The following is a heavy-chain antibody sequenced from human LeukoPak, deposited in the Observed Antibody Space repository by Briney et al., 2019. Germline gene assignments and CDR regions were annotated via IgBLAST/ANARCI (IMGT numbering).Heavy chain of an antibody. CDR1: GFTFSSYV. D-gene: IGHD1-26*01. CDR2: ISGSGGST. Sequence: GGSLRLSCAVSGFTFSSYVMSWVRQAPGKGLEWVSAISGSGGSTYYADSVKGRFTISRDNSKNTLYLQMNSLRAEDTAIYYCARDPYNGGYGASYYYYMDVWGKGTTVTISS. V-gene: IGHV3-23*01. J-gene: IGHJ6*03. CDR3: ARDPYNGGYGASYYYYMDV.